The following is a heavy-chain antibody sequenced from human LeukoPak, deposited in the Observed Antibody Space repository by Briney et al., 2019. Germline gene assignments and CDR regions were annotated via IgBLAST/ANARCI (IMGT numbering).Heavy chain of an antibody. CDR2: ISPYNGNT. J-gene: IGHJ1*01. CDR3: ARANYYDSYGYFQY. CDR1: GYPFTNYY. V-gene: IGHV1-18*01. D-gene: IGHD3-22*01. Sequence: ASVKVSCKASGYPFTNYYINWVRRAPGQGLEWMGWISPYNGNTNYAQKLQGRVTMTTDTSTSTAYMELRSLRSDDTAVYYCARANYYDSYGYFQYWGQGTLVTVSS.